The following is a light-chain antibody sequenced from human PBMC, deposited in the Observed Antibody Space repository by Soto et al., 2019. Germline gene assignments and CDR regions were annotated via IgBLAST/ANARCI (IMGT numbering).Light chain of an antibody. CDR3: SSYTSSFTQV. V-gene: IGLV2-14*01. Sequence: QSVLTQPASVSGSPGQSITISCTGTSSDIGGHNYVSWYQQHPGKVPKLMIYEVSNRPSGVSNRFSGSKSGNTASLTISGLQTEDEADYYCSSYTSSFTQVFGGGTKLTVL. CDR1: SSDIGGHNY. J-gene: IGLJ2*01. CDR2: EVS.